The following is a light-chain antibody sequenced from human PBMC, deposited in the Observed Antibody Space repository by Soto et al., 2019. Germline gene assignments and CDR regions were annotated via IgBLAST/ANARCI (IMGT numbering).Light chain of an antibody. V-gene: IGKV1-39*01. CDR3: QQSYSTPLT. CDR2: AAS. CDR1: QSISTY. Sequence: DIQMTQSPSSLSASVGDRVTITCRASQSISTYLNWYQQKPGKAPKLLIYAASSLQSGVPSRFSGRGSGTDCTLTISGLQPEEFATYYGQQSYSTPLTFGPGTKVDV. J-gene: IGKJ3*01.